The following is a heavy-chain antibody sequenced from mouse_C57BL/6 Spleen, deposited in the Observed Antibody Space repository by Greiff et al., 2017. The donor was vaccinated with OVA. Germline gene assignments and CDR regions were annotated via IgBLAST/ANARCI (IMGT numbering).Heavy chain of an antibody. CDR1: GYAFSSYW. Sequence: QVQLQQSGAELVKPGASVKISCKASGYAFSSYWMNWVKQRPGKGLEWIGQIYPGDGDTNYNGKFKGKATLTADKSSSTAYMQLSSLTSEDSAVYFCARQGTYYSNGYAMDYWGQGTSVTVSS. CDR2: IYPGDGDT. V-gene: IGHV1-80*01. CDR3: ARQGTYYSNGYAMDY. D-gene: IGHD2-5*01. J-gene: IGHJ4*01.